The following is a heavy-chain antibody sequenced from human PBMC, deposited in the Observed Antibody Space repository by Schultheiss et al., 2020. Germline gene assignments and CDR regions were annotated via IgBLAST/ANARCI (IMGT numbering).Heavy chain of an antibody. Sequence: AAVKVSFKTSGYTFNRYTINWVRQAPGQRPEWMGWINAGNGNTKYSQKFQGRVTITRDTSASTAYMVLSSLRSEDTAVYYCAREYSYGYIYYGMDVWGQGTTVTVSS. D-gene: IGHD5-18*01. CDR3: AREYSYGYIYYGMDV. CDR1: GYTFNRYT. V-gene: IGHV1-3*01. CDR2: INAGNGNT. J-gene: IGHJ6*02.